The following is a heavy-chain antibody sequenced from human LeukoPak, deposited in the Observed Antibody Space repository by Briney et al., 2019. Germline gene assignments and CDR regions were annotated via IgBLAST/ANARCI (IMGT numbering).Heavy chain of an antibody. V-gene: IGHV3-23*01. J-gene: IGHJ4*02. CDR2: ISGSGDTT. Sequence: PGGSLRLSCAASGFTFSSCAMNWVRQAPGKGLEWVSAISGSGDTTYYADSVKGRFTISRDNSKNTLFLQLNSLRAEDTAVYYCAKRSGSVRAFDCWGQGTLVTVSS. CDR1: GFTFSSCA. D-gene: IGHD1-26*01. CDR3: AKRSGSVRAFDC.